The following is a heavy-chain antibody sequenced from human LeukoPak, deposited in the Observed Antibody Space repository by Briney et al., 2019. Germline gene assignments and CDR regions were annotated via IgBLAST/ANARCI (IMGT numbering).Heavy chain of an antibody. CDR3: ARDMTTATRHWYFDL. D-gene: IGHD4-17*01. CDR1: GFTFSSYS. J-gene: IGHJ2*01. V-gene: IGHV3-21*01. CDR2: ISSSSSYI. Sequence: GGSLRLSCAASGFTFSSYSMNWVRQAPGKGLEWVSSISSSSSYIYYADSVKGRFTISRDNAKNSLYLQMNSLRAEDTAVYYCARDMTTATRHWYFDLWGRGTLVTVSS.